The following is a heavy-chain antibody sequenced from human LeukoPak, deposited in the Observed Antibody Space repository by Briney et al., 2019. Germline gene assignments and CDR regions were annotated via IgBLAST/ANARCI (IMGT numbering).Heavy chain of an antibody. D-gene: IGHD6-19*01. V-gene: IGHV1-3*01. CDR2: INAGNGNT. CDR3: ARAGGAVAGFDY. J-gene: IGHJ4*02. CDR1: GYTFTSYA. Sequence: ASVNVSCKASGYTFTSYAMHWVRQAPGQRLEWMGWINAGNGNTKYSQKFQGRVTITADESTSTAYMELSSLRSEDTAVYYCARAGGAVAGFDYWGQGTLVTVSS.